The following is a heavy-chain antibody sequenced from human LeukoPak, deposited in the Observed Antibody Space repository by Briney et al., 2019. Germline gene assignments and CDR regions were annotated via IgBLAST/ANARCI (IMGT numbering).Heavy chain of an antibody. CDR2: IRSKAYGGTT. CDR1: GFTFGDYA. D-gene: IGHD3-3*01. CDR3: TRDKAIFGVVIIPEYYYGVDV. Sequence: GGSLRLSCTASGFTFGDYAMSWFRQAPGKGLEWVGFIRSKAYGGTTEYAASVKGRFTISRDDSKSIAYLQMNSLKTEDTAVYYCTRDKAIFGVVIIPEYYYGVDVWGQGTTVTVSS. J-gene: IGHJ6*02. V-gene: IGHV3-49*03.